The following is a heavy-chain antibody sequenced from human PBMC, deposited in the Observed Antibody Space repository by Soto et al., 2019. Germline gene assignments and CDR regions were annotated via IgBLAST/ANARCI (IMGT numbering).Heavy chain of an antibody. CDR2: INPNSGGT. V-gene: IGHV1-2*04. J-gene: IGHJ3*02. CDR1: GYTFTGYY. D-gene: IGHD3-22*01. CDR3: ARSPGYYYDSSGYYQTDAFDI. Sequence: ASVKVSCKASGYTFTGYYMHWVRQAPGQGLEWMGWINPNSGGTYYAQKFQGWVTMTRDTSISTAYMELSRLRSDDTAVYYCARSPGYYYDSSGYYQTDAFDIWGQGTMVTVSS.